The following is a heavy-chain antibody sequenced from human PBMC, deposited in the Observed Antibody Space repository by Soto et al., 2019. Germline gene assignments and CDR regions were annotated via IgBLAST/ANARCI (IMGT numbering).Heavy chain of an antibody. CDR1: GYTFTSYY. D-gene: IGHD1-26*01. CDR2: INPSGGST. J-gene: IGHJ6*02. V-gene: IGHV1-46*01. CDR3: AREPHSDGKGMDV. Sequence: GXSVKVSCKASGYTFTSYYMHWVRQAPGQGLEWMGIINPSGGSTSYAQKFQGRVTMTRDTSTSTVYMELSSLRSEDTAVYYCAREPHSDGKGMDVWGQGTTVTVSS.